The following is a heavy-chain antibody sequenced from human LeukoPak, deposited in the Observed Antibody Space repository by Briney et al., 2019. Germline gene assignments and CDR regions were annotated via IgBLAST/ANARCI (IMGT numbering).Heavy chain of an antibody. CDR3: ARDPFVVVPAAISYYYYGMDV. V-gene: IGHV1-18*04. Sequence: ASVKVSCKASGYTFTNYGISWVRQAPGQGLEWMGWISAYNGNTNYAQKLQGRVTMTTDTSTSTAYMELRSLRSDNTAVYYCARDPFVVVPAAISYYYYGMDVWGKGTTVTVSS. J-gene: IGHJ6*04. CDR2: ISAYNGNT. CDR1: GYTFTNYG. D-gene: IGHD2-2*01.